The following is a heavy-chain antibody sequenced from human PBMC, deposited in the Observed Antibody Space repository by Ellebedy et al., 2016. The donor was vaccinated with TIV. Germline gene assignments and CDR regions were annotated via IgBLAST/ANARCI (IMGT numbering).Heavy chain of an antibody. CDR3: ARGSGWYRLYFDY. CDR2: ISTSSSSI. CDR1: GFTFISYS. J-gene: IGHJ4*02. Sequence: GESLKISCAASGFTFISYSMYWVRQAPGKGLEWVSYISTSSSSIYYADSVEGRFTISRDNAKNSLYLQMNSLRDEDTAVYYCARGSGWYRLYFDYWGRGTLVTVSS. D-gene: IGHD6-19*01. V-gene: IGHV3-48*02.